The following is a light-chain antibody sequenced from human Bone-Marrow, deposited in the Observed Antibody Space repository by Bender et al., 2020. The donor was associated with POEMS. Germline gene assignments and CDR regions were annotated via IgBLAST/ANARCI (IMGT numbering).Light chain of an antibody. V-gene: IGLV2-23*02. CDR1: SSDVGSHNL. J-gene: IGLJ2*01. CDR2: DVS. Sequence: QSALTQPASVSGSPGQSITISCTGTSSDVGSHNLVSWYQQHPGKAPRLVIYDVSNRPSGVSNRFSGSKFGNTASLTISGLQAEDEANYYCGSYAGNKLVFGGGTKLTVL. CDR3: GSYAGNKLV.